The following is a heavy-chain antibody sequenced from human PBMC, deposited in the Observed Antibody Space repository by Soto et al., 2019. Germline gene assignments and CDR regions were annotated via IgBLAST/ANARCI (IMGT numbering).Heavy chain of an antibody. V-gene: IGHV1-69*13. Sequence: GASVKVSCKASGGTFSSYAISWVLQAPGQGLEWMGGIIPIFGTANYAQKFQGRVTITADESTSTAYMELSSLRSEDTAVYYCARDSWGDGGNSRGDDAFDIWGQGTMVTVSS. D-gene: IGHD2-21*02. J-gene: IGHJ3*02. CDR2: IIPIFGTA. CDR1: GGTFSSYA. CDR3: ARDSWGDGGNSRGDDAFDI.